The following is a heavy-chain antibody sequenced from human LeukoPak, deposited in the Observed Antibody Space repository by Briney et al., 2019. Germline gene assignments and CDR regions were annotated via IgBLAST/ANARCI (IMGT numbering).Heavy chain of an antibody. D-gene: IGHD1-26*01. CDR3: AGRRGGGSYLTYYYFDY. V-gene: IGHV4-39*07. CDR2: IYYSGST. J-gene: IGHJ4*02. CDR1: GGSISSSSYY. Sequence: SETLSLTCTVSGGSISSSSYYWGWIRQPPGKGLEWIGSIYYSGSTYYDPSLKSRVTISVDTSKNQFSLKLSSVTAADTAVYYCAGRRGGGSYLTYYYFDYWGQGTLVTVSS.